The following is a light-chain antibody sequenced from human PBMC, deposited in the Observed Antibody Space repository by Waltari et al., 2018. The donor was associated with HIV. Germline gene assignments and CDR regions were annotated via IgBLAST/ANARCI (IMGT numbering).Light chain of an antibody. J-gene: IGLJ2*01. CDR2: EVS. V-gene: IGLV2-14*01. CDR1: SSDVGGYNY. CDR3: SSYTSSSTPYVV. Sequence: QSALTQPASVSGSPGQSITISCTGTSSDVGGYNYVSWYQQHPGKAPKLMIYEVSNRPSGVSNRFSASKSVNTASLTISGLQAEDEADYYCSSYTSSSTPYVVFGGGTKLTVL.